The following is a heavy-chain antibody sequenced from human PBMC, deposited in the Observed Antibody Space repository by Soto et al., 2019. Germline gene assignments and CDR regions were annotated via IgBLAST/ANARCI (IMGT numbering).Heavy chain of an antibody. CDR3: TRPSRDSSGYYYFDY. J-gene: IGHJ4*02. CDR1: GFTFSGSA. V-gene: IGHV3-73*01. CDR2: IRSKANSYAT. D-gene: IGHD3-22*01. Sequence: GGSLRLSCAASGFTFSGSAMHWVRQASGKGLEWVGRIRSKANSYATAYAASVKGRFTISRDDSKNTAYLQMNSLKTEDTAVYYCTRPSRDSSGYYYFDYWGQGTLVTVSS.